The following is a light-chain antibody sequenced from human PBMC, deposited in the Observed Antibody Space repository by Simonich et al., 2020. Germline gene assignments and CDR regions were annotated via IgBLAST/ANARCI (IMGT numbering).Light chain of an antibody. CDR2: EGS. CDR1: QSLLHSDGQTY. CDR3: MQALQTPQFT. Sequence: DIVMTQTPLSLSVTPGQPASISCKYSQSLLHSDGQTYLYWYLQKPGQSPQLLIYEGSNRFSGVPDRFSGSGSGTDVTLKISRVEAEDVGVYYCMQALQTPQFTFGPGTKVDIK. J-gene: IGKJ3*01. V-gene: IGKV2-29*03.